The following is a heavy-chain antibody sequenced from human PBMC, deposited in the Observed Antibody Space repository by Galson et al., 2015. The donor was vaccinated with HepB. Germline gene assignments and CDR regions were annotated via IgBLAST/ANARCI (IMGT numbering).Heavy chain of an antibody. CDR3: ARENIVVVPAADHGYGEDYYYYMDV. D-gene: IGHD2-2*01. CDR1: GYTFTSYA. V-gene: IGHV1-3*01. Sequence: SVKVSCKASGYTFTSYAMHWVRQAPGQRLEWMGWINAGNGNTKYSQKFQGRVTITRDTSASTAYMELSSLRSEDTAVYYCARENIVVVPAADHGYGEDYYYYMDVWGKGTTVTVSS. J-gene: IGHJ6*03. CDR2: INAGNGNT.